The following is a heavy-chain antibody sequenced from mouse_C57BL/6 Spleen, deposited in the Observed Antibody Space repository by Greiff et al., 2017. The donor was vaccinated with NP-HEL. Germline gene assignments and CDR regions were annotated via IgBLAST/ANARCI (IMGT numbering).Heavy chain of an antibody. J-gene: IGHJ4*01. CDR1: GYSITSGYD. CDR3: ARGVGGGGSMDY. Sequence: EVQLQQSGPGMVKPSQSLSLTCTVTGYSITSGYDWHWIRHFPGNKLEWMGYISYSGSTNYNPSLKSRISITHDTSKNHFFLKLNSVTTEDTATYYCARGVGGGGSMDYWGQGTSVTVSS. CDR2: ISYSGST. V-gene: IGHV3-1*01.